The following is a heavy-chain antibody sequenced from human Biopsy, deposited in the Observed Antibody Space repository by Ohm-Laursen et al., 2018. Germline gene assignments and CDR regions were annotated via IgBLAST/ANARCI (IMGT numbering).Heavy chain of an antibody. J-gene: IGHJ6*02. CDR3: ARAVDYYDPYYYYGLDV. CDR2: INHRGST. V-gene: IGHV4-34*01. CDR1: GGSFSGYY. D-gene: IGHD3-16*01. Sequence: SDTLSLTCAVYGGSFSGYYWSWIRQPPGKGLEWIGEINHRGSTNYNLSLKSRVTISVDTSRNQFSLKLRSVTAADTAVYYCARAVDYYDPYYYYGLDVWGQGTTVTVSS.